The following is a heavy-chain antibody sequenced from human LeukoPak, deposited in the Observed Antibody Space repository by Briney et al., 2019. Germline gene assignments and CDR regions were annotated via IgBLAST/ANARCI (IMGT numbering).Heavy chain of an antibody. D-gene: IGHD1-14*01. Sequence: ASVKVSCKASGGTFSSYAISWVRQAPGQGLEWMGWISAYNGNANYAQKLQGRVTMTTDTSTSTAYMELRSLRSDDTAVYYCARPTRAGGVDYWGQGTLVTVSS. CDR3: ARPTRAGGVDY. V-gene: IGHV1-18*01. CDR1: GGTFSSYA. J-gene: IGHJ4*02. CDR2: ISAYNGNA.